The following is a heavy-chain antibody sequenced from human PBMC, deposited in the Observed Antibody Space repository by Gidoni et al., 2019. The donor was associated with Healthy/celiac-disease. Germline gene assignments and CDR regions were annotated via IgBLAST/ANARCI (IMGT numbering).Heavy chain of an antibody. J-gene: IGHJ6*02. Sequence: QVQLVESGGGVVQPGRSLRLYCAASGSTFSSDGMHWVRQAPGKGVEWVAVIAYDGSNTYYADSVKGRFTISSDNSKNTLYLRMNSLRADDTAVYYCAKDDPITISTGIDVWGQGTTVTVSS. V-gene: IGHV3-30*18. CDR1: GSTFSSDG. CDR2: IAYDGSNT. D-gene: IGHD3-3*01. CDR3: AKDDPITISTGIDV.